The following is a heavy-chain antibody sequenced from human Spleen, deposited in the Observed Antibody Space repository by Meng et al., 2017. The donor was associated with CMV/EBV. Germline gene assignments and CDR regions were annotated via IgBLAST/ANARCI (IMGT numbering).Heavy chain of an antibody. CDR1: GGSISSYY. V-gene: IGHV4-4*07. Sequence: QVQLQESGPGLVKPLQTLSPTCTVSGGSISSYYWSWIRQPAGKGLEWIGRIYTSGSTNYNPSLKSRVTMSVDTSKNQFSLKLSSVTAADTAVYYCARDRWAVAGPNWFDPWGQGTLVTVSS. J-gene: IGHJ5*02. CDR2: IYTSGST. D-gene: IGHD6-19*01. CDR3: ARDRWAVAGPNWFDP.